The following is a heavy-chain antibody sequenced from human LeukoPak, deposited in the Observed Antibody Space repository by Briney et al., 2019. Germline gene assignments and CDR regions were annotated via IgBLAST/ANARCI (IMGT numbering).Heavy chain of an antibody. Sequence: GESLRISCKGSGYSFTTYWIGWVRQMPGKGLEWMGIIYPSDSDTRYSPSFQGQVTISADKSITTAYLQWSSLKASDTAMYYCTRQLSGSYYDYWGQGTLVTVSS. V-gene: IGHV5-51*01. CDR3: TRQLSGSYYDY. J-gene: IGHJ4*02. CDR1: GYSFTTYW. D-gene: IGHD3-10*01. CDR2: IYPSDSDT.